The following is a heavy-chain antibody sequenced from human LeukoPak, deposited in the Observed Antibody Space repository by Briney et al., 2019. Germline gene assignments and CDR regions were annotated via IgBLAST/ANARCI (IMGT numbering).Heavy chain of an antibody. CDR1: GFSFGNYA. D-gene: IGHD2-21*01. J-gene: IGHJ5*01. V-gene: IGHV3-23*01. CDR2: ISGAGGAT. CDR3: VKDPRDTYGTNWFVS. Sequence: GGSLRLSCVASGFSFGNYAMSWVRQAPGKGLQWVSQISGAGGATWYAGFARDRFTISRDNSKKTLYLQMSGLRVEDTAMYYCVKDPRDTYGTNWFVSWGQGTLLIVSS.